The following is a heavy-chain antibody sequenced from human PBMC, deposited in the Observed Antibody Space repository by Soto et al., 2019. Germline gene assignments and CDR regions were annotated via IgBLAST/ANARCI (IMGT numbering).Heavy chain of an antibody. CDR2: IYHSGST. CDR3: ASVSSGYYYFDY. V-gene: IGHV4-4*02. CDR1: GGSISSSNW. D-gene: IGHD3-22*01. Sequence: SETLSLTCAVSGGSISSSNWWSWVRQPPGKGLEWIGEIYHSGSTNYNPSLKSRVTISVDKSKNQFSLKLSSVTAADTAVYYCASVSSGYYYFDYWGQGTLVTVS. J-gene: IGHJ4*02.